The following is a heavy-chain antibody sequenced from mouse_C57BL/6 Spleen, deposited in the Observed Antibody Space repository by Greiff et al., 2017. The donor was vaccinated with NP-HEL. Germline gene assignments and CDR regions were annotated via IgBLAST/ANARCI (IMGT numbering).Heavy chain of an antibody. CDR1: GFNIKNTY. CDR2: IDPANGNT. Sequence: VQLQQSVAELVRPGASVKLSCTAPGFNIKNTYMHWVKQRPEQGLEWIGRIDPANGNTKYAPKFQGKATITAETSTNTAYLQLSSLTSEDTAIYYCARSDYGSSYVYAMDYWGQGTSVTVSS. CDR3: ARSDYGSSYVYAMDY. J-gene: IGHJ4*01. V-gene: IGHV14-3*01. D-gene: IGHD1-1*01.